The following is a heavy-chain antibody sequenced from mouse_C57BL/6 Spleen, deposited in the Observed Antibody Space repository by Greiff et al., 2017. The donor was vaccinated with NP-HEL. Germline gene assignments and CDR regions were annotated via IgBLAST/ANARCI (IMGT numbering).Heavy chain of an antibody. Sequence: VQLQQPGAELVMPGASVKLSCKASGYTFTSYWMHWVKQRPGQGLEWIGEIDPSDSYTNYNQKFKGKSTLTVDKSSSTAYMQLSSLTSEDSAVYYCARWDDYEGAMDYWGQGTSVTVSS. V-gene: IGHV1-69*01. J-gene: IGHJ4*01. D-gene: IGHD2-4*01. CDR3: ARWDDYEGAMDY. CDR1: GYTFTSYW. CDR2: IDPSDSYT.